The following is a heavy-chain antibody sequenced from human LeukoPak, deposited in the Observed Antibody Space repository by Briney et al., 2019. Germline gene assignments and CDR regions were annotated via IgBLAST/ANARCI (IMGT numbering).Heavy chain of an antibody. CDR2: ISGSGGST. CDR3: AKRGYYYDSSGYFDYFDY. D-gene: IGHD3-22*01. V-gene: IGHV3-23*01. J-gene: IGHJ4*02. Sequence: GGSLRLSCAASGFTFSSYAMSWVRQAPGKGLEWVSAISGSGGSTYYADSVKARFTSSRDNSKNTLYLQMNSLRAEDTAVYYCAKRGYYYDSSGYFDYFDYWGQGTLVTVSS. CDR1: GFTFSSYA.